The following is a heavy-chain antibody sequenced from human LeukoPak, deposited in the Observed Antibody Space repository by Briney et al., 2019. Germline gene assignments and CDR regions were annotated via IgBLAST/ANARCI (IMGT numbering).Heavy chain of an antibody. CDR3: ASLVPAANIPDY. V-gene: IGHV1-2*02. Sequence: ASVKVSCKASGYTFTSYAMHWVRQAPGQGLEWMGWINPNSGGTNYAQKFQGRVTMTRDTSISTAYMELSRLRSDDTAVYYCASLVPAANIPDYWGQGTLVTVSS. J-gene: IGHJ4*02. CDR2: INPNSGGT. D-gene: IGHD2-2*01. CDR1: GYTFTSYA.